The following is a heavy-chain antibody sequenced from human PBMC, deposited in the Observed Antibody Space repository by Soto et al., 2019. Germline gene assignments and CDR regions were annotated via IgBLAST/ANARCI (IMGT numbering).Heavy chain of an antibody. CDR3: ARESSIAARGGVDY. CDR1: GDSVSSNIAA. D-gene: IGHD6-6*01. V-gene: IGHV6-1*01. J-gene: IGHJ4*02. Sequence: QSQTLSLTCAISGDSVSSNIAAWNWIRQSPSRGLEWLGRTYYRSKCYNDYAVSVKSRITINPDTSKNQFSLQLNSVTPEDTAVYYCARESSIAARGGVDYWGQGTLVTVSS. CDR2: TYYRSKCYN.